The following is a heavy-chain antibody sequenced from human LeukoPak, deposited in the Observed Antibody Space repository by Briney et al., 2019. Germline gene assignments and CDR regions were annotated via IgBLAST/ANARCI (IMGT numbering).Heavy chain of an antibody. CDR1: GFSCTSYW. Sequence: GEVLKIFCKSSGFSCTSYWIGWVRPVPGKGLEWIGIFYPGDSDTRYSPSFEGQVTLSADKSISTAYLQWSSLKASDTAMYYCARQRDILTDQGAGMDVWGQGTTVTVSS. CDR3: ARQRDILTDQGAGMDV. D-gene: IGHD3-9*01. CDR2: FYPGDSDT. V-gene: IGHV5-51*01. J-gene: IGHJ6*02.